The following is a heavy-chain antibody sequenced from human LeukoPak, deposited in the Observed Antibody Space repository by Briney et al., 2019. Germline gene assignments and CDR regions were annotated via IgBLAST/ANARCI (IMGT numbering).Heavy chain of an antibody. CDR1: GFTFSSYW. CDR2: IKQDGSEK. CDR3: ARPAADDFGELSADY. D-gene: IGHD3-10*01. J-gene: IGHJ4*02. Sequence: GGSLRLSCAASGFTFSSYWMSWVRQAPGEGLEWVANIKQDGSEKYYVDSVKGRFTISRDNAKNSLYLQMNSLRAEDTAVYYCARPAADDFGELSADYWGQGTLVTVSS. V-gene: IGHV3-7*01.